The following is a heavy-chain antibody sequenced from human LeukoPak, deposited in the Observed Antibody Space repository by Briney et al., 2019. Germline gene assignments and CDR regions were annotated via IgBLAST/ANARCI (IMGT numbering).Heavy chain of an antibody. CDR3: ARVSSSWYQDWYFDL. J-gene: IGHJ2*01. CDR2: IYTSGST. Sequence: SETLSLTCTVSGGSISSGSYYWSWIRQPAGKGLEWIGRIYTSGSTNYNPSLKSRVIMSVDTSKKQFSLKLSSVTAADTAVYYCARVSSSWYQDWYFDLWGRGTLVTVSS. CDR1: GGSISSGSYY. V-gene: IGHV4-61*02. D-gene: IGHD6-13*01.